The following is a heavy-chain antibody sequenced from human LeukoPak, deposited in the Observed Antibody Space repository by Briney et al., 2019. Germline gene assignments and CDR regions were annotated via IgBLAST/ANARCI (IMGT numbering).Heavy chain of an antibody. V-gene: IGHV3-74*01. CDR2: INNDGSYA. Sequence: GGSLRLSCAAPGLTFNNAWMSWVRQAPGKGLEWVSWINNDGSYAVYADSVRARFTISRDNAKNTLYLQMNSLRPEDTAVYYCARDRPHNWFDPWGQGTLVTVSS. J-gene: IGHJ5*02. CDR3: ARDRPHNWFDP. CDR1: GLTFNNAW.